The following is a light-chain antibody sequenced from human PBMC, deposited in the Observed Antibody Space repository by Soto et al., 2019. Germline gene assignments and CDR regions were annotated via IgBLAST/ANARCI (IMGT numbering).Light chain of an antibody. CDR2: EVS. Sequence: QSALTQPPSVSGSPGQSVTIPCTGTSSDVGSYNRVSWYQQPPGTAPKLMIYEVSNRPSGVPDRFSGSKSGNTASLTISGLQAEDEADYYCNSYTSSSTYVFGTGTKLTVL. CDR1: SSDVGSYNR. CDR3: NSYTSSSTYV. V-gene: IGLV2-18*02. J-gene: IGLJ1*01.